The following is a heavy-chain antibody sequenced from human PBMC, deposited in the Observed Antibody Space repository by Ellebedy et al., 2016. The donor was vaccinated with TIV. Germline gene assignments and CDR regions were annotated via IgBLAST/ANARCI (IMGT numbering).Heavy chain of an antibody. CDR1: GGSISSGRFY. Sequence: SETLSLXXSVSGGSISSGRFYWNWIRQPAGKGLEWLGRIYTTGGVDYNPSLKGRITMSIDTSKNQLPLRLTSVTAADTAVYYCARGRGINGTTHHFGFDPWGQGTLVTVSS. CDR2: IYTTGGV. CDR3: ARGRGINGTTHHFGFDP. V-gene: IGHV4-61*02. J-gene: IGHJ5*02. D-gene: IGHD1-14*01.